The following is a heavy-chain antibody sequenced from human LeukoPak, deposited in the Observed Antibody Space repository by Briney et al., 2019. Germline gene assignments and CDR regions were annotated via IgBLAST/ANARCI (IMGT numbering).Heavy chain of an antibody. CDR2: ICGSGGST. D-gene: IGHD2-2*02. CDR3: AKDGDIVVVPAAISPPYFDY. CDR1: VFTFSSYA. V-gene: IGHV3-23*01. J-gene: IGHJ4*02. Sequence: PGGSLRLSCAASVFTFSSYAMSGVPHAPGKGLEWVSDICGSGGSTYYADSVKGRFTISRDNSKNTLYLQMNSLRAEDTAVYYCAKDGDIVVVPAAISPPYFDYWGQGTLVTVSS.